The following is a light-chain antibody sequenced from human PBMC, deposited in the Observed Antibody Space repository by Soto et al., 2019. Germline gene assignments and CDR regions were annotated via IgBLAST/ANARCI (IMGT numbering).Light chain of an antibody. CDR1: QSISSY. CDR2: AAF. V-gene: IGKV1-39*01. J-gene: IGKJ5*01. Sequence: DIQMTQSPSSLSASVGDRVTITCRASQSISSYLNWYQHKPGKAPRLLIYAAFSFQSGVPSRFSCTGSGTDFSLTINGLQPEDFATYYCQQSYSLITFGQGTRLEIK. CDR3: QQSYSLIT.